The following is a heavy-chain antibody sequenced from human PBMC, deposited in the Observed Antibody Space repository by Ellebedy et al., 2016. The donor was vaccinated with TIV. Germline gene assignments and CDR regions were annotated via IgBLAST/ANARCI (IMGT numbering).Heavy chain of an antibody. CDR2: ISSSGTYT. D-gene: IGHD3-16*02. J-gene: IGHJ4*02. CDR1: GFTFSDYY. CDR3: ARNGYEYVWGSYHHDY. V-gene: IGHV3-11*06. Sequence: GGSLRLSCAASGFTFSDYYMSWIRQAPGKGLEWVSYISSSGTYTNYSDSVKGRFTISRDNAKNSLYLQMNSLKAEDTAVYYRARNGYEYVWGSYHHDYWGQGTLVTVSS.